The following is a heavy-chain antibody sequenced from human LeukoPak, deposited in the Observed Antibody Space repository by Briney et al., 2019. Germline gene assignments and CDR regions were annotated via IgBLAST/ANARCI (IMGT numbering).Heavy chain of an antibody. D-gene: IGHD6-19*01. Sequence: PGGSLRLSCVASGFTFSSYWMHWVRQAPGKGLVWVSRINSDGNVTTYADSVKGRFTISRDNAKNTLYLQMNSLRAEDTAVYYCARESAGSRYFDYWGQGTPVTVSS. V-gene: IGHV3-74*01. CDR3: ARESAGSRYFDY. J-gene: IGHJ4*02. CDR2: INSDGNVT. CDR1: GFTFSSYW.